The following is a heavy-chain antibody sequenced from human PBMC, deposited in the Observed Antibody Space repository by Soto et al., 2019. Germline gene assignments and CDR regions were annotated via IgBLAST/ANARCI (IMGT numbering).Heavy chain of an antibody. Sequence: GGPLRLSCAASGFTFSSYAMSWVRQAPGKGLEWVSAISGSGGSTYYADSVKGRFTISRDNSKNTLYLQMNSLRAEDTAVYYCAKGGVGYYYDSSGYSNWGQGTLVTVSS. CDR2: ISGSGGST. J-gene: IGHJ4*02. CDR3: AKGGVGYYYDSSGYSN. CDR1: GFTFSSYA. V-gene: IGHV3-23*01. D-gene: IGHD3-22*01.